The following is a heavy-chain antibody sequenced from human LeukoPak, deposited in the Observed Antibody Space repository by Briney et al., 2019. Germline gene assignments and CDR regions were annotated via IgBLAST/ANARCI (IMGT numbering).Heavy chain of an antibody. Sequence: ASVKVSCKTSGYTFSSYNINWVRQATGQGLEWMGWMNPNSGDTGYAQKFKGRVTITRNTSISTAYMELSSLRSEDTAVYYCARVGGYYYYFDYWGQGTLVTVSS. CDR3: ARVGGYYYYFDY. V-gene: IGHV1-8*03. CDR1: GYTFSSYN. J-gene: IGHJ4*02. D-gene: IGHD3-22*01. CDR2: MNPNSGDT.